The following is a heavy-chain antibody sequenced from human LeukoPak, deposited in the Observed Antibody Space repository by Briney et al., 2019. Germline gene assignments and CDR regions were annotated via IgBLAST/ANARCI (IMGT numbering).Heavy chain of an antibody. D-gene: IGHD6-25*01. CDR1: GFTFRSHS. V-gene: IGHV3-21*01. Sequence: PGGSLRLSCVASGFTFRSHSMNWVRQAPVKELEWVSSISSSSSYIYYGDSVKGRFTISRDNAKKSLYLQMNSLRAEDTAVYYCASSMIGYQSQFDYWGQGTLVTVSS. CDR3: ASSMIGYQSQFDY. CDR2: ISSSSSYI. J-gene: IGHJ4*02.